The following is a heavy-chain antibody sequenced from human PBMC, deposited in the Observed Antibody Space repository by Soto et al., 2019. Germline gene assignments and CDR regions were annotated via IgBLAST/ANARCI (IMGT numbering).Heavy chain of an antibody. Sequence: QVQLVQSGVEVKKPGASVKVSCKASGYTFSNFGMSWVRQAPGHGLEWMGWISTYNGNTRYAQKLQGRVTMTTDTSTSTAYMELRSLTSDDTAVYYCARDFRGGNYPFDFWGQGTLVNVSS. CDR3: ARDFRGGNYPFDF. D-gene: IGHD3-10*01. V-gene: IGHV1-18*01. CDR2: ISTYNGNT. CDR1: GYTFSNFG. J-gene: IGHJ4*02.